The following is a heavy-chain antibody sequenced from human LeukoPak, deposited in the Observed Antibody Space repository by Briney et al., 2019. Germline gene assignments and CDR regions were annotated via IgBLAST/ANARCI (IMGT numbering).Heavy chain of an antibody. Sequence: GGSLRLSCAASGFTVSSIYMNWVRQAPGEGLEWVSIIYFDGSTYYADSVKGRSTVSRDNSKNTLYLQMNSLRAEDTAVYYCARTPYASGSYFFDYWGQGTLVTVSS. CDR1: GFTVSSIY. J-gene: IGHJ4*02. CDR2: IYFDGST. D-gene: IGHD3-10*01. V-gene: IGHV3-66*01. CDR3: ARTPYASGSYFFDY.